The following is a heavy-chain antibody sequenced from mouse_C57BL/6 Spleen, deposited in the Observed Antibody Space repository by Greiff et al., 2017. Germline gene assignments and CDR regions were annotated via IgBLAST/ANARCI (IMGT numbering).Heavy chain of an antibody. V-gene: IGHV1-15*01. CDR3: TRHYYGSSPWYFDV. J-gene: IGHJ1*03. CDR2: IDPETGGT. CDR1: GYTFTDYE. D-gene: IGHD1-1*01. Sequence: VKLMESGAELVRPGASVTLSCKASGYTFTDYEMHWVKQTPVHGLEWIGAIDPETGGTAYNQKFKGKAILTADKSSSTAYMELRSLTSEDSAVYYCTRHYYGSSPWYFDVWGTGTTVTVSS.